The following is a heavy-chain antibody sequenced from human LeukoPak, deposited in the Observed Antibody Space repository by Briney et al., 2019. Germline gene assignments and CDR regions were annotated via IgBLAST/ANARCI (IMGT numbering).Heavy chain of an antibody. J-gene: IGHJ6*02. CDR1: GFTFSSYA. CDR3: AKGQWLVRSYYYGMDV. D-gene: IGHD6-19*01. Sequence: GGSLRLSCAASGFTFSSYAMSWVRQAPGKGLEWVSAISGSGGSTYYADSVKGRFTISRDNSKNTLYLQMNSLRAEDTAVYYCAKGQWLVRSYYYGMDVWGQGTTVTVSS. V-gene: IGHV3-23*01. CDR2: ISGSGGST.